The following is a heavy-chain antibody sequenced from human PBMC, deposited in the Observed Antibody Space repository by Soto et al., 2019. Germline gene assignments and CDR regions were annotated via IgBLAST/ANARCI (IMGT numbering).Heavy chain of an antibody. Sequence: EVQLLESGGGLVQPGGSLRLSCAASGFAFSCYAMSWVRQAPGKGLGWVSAISGSGGRTYYADSVKGRFTISRDNSKNTRYLQMISRRAEDTAVYYCAKTYLDTGDYIGGRYYDYWGQGTLVSGSS. V-gene: IGHV3-23*01. CDR1: GFAFSCYA. CDR3: AKTYLDTGDYIGGRYYDY. D-gene: IGHD4-17*01. J-gene: IGHJ4*02. CDR2: ISGSGGRT.